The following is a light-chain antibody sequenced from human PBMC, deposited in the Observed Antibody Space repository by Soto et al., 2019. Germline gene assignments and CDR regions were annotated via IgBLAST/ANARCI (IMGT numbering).Light chain of an antibody. Sequence: EIVLTQSPATLSLSPGERATLSCRVSQSVSNYLAWYQQKPGQAPRLLIYDASNRATAIPDRFSGSGSGTDFTLTISSLEPEDFAVYYCLQRSNWPRTFGQGTKLEIK. V-gene: IGKV3-11*01. J-gene: IGKJ2*01. CDR2: DAS. CDR3: LQRSNWPRT. CDR1: QSVSNY.